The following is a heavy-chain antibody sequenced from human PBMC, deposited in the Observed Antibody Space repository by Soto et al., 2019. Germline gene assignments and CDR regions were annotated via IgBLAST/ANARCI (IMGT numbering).Heavy chain of an antibody. D-gene: IGHD2-8*02. CDR1: GFTFNGYW. Sequence: PGGSLRLSCAASGFTFNGYWMSWVRQAPGKGLEWVANIKEDGSEKDYVDSVKGRFTISRDNAKKSLYLQMNSLRAEDTAMYYCARIKPGGYDSFEYWGLGTLVTVSS. V-gene: IGHV3-7*01. CDR3: ARIKPGGYDSFEY. CDR2: IKEDGSEK. J-gene: IGHJ4*02.